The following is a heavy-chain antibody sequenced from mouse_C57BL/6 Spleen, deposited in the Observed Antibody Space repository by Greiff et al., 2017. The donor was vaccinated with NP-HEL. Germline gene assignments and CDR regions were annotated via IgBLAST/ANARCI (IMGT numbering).Heavy chain of an antibody. J-gene: IGHJ4*01. V-gene: IGHV1-15*01. D-gene: IGHD1-1*01. CDR3: TRKRGFYYGSSYAMDY. Sequence: VQLQQSGAELVRPGASVTLSCKASGYTFTDYEMHWVKQTPVHGLEWIGAIDPETGGTAYNQKFKGKAILTADKSSSTAYMELRSLTSEDSAVYYCTRKRGFYYGSSYAMDYWGQGTSVTVSS. CDR2: IDPETGGT. CDR1: GYTFTDYE.